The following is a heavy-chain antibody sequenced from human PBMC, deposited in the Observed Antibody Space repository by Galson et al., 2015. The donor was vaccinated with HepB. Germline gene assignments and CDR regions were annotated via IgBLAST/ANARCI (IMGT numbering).Heavy chain of an antibody. CDR2: ISYDGSNK. J-gene: IGHJ4*02. V-gene: IGHV3-30*04. CDR1: GFTFSSYA. D-gene: IGHD6-13*01. CDR3: ARGARIAAAGTLFDY. Sequence: SLRLSCAASGFTFSSYAMHWVRQAPGKGLEWVAVISYDGSNKYYADSVKGRFTISRDNSKNTLYLQMNSLRAEDTAVYYCARGARIAAAGTLFDYWGQGTLVTVSS.